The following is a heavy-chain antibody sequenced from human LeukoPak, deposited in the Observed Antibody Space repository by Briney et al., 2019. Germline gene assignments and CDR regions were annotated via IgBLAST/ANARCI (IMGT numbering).Heavy chain of an antibody. V-gene: IGHV3-74*01. J-gene: IGHJ4*02. CDR2: INSDGSST. CDR3: ARMTGYSSGWYDY. Sequence: GGSLRLSCAASGFTFSSYWMHWVRQAPGKGLVWVSRINSDGSSTSYADSVKGRFTISRDNAKNTLYLQMNSLRAEDTAVYYCARMTGYSSGWYDYWGQGTLVTVSS. CDR1: GFTFSSYW. D-gene: IGHD6-19*01.